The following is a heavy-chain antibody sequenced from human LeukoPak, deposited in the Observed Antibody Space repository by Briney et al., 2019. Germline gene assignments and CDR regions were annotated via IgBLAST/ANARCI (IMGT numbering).Heavy chain of an antibody. CDR1: GFTFSSYA. CDR3: ARDRWLLWFGELTRQLPYYYGMDV. J-gene: IGHJ6*02. CDR2: ISSSSSYI. D-gene: IGHD3-10*01. V-gene: IGHV3-21*01. Sequence: GGSLRLSCAASGFTFSSYAMSWVRQAPGKGLGWVSSISSSSSYIYYADSVKGRFTISRDNAKNSLYLQMNSLRAEDTAVYYCARDRWLLWFGELTRQLPYYYGMDVWGQGTTVTVSS.